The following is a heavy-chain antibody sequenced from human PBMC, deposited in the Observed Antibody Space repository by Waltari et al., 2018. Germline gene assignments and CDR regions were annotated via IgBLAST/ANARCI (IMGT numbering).Heavy chain of an antibody. CDR3: ARPDYSNYEGGDY. D-gene: IGHD4-4*01. Sequence: QLQLQESGPGLVKPSETLSLTCTVSGGSISSSSYYWGWIRQPPGKGLEWIGSIYYSGSTYYNPSLKSRVTISVDTSKNQFSLKLSSVTAADTAVYYCARPDYSNYEGGDYWGQGTLVTVSS. CDR1: GGSISSSSYY. J-gene: IGHJ4*02. CDR2: IYYSGST. V-gene: IGHV4-39*01.